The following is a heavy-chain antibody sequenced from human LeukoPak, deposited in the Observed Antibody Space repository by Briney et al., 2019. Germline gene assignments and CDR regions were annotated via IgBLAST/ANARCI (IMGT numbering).Heavy chain of an antibody. J-gene: IGHJ4*02. D-gene: IGHD5-18*01. Sequence: RASVKVSCKASGGTFSSYAISWVRQAPGQGLEWMGGIIPIFGTANYAQKFQGRVTITADESTSTAYMELSSLRSEDTAVYYCARDLVDSYGFHFDYRGQGTLVTVPS. V-gene: IGHV1-69*13. CDR1: GGTFSSYA. CDR3: ARDLVDSYGFHFDY. CDR2: IIPIFGTA.